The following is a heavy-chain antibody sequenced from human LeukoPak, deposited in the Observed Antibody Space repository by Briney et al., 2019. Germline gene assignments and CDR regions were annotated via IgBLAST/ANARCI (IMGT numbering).Heavy chain of an antibody. D-gene: IGHD3-16*02. CDR1: GGSISSGGYY. V-gene: IGHV4-31*03. CDR2: IYYSGST. CDR3: ARGRMITFGGVIVNDY. J-gene: IGHJ4*02. Sequence: SQTLSLTCTVSGGSISSGGYYWSWIRQYPGKGLEWIGYIYYSGSTYYNPSLKSRVTISVDTSKNQFSLKLSSVTAADTAVYYCARGRMITFGGVIVNDYWGQGTLVTVSS.